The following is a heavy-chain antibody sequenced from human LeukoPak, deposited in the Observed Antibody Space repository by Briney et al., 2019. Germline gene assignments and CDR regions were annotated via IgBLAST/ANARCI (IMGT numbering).Heavy chain of an antibody. J-gene: IGHJ4*02. D-gene: IGHD3-10*01. CDR2: MNPNSGNT. CDR1: GYTFTSYD. V-gene: IGHV1-8*01. CDR3: FVLLWSGELFPIFDY. Sequence: ASVTVSCKASGYTFTSYDINWVRQATGQGLEWMGWMNPNSGNTGYAQKFQGRVTMTRNTSISTAYMELSSLRSEDTAVYYCFVLLWSGELFPIFDYWGQGTLVTVSS.